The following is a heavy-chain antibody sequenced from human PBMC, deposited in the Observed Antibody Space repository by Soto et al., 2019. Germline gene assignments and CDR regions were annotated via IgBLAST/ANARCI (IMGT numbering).Heavy chain of an antibody. CDR3: AREPRITIFGVVNRYMDV. CDR1: GGSISSYY. J-gene: IGHJ6*03. D-gene: IGHD3-3*01. CDR2: IYYSGST. V-gene: IGHV4-59*01. Sequence: SETLSLTCTVSGGSISSYYWSWIRQPPGKGLEWIGYIYYSGSTNYNPSLKSRVTISVDTSKNQFSLKLSSVTAADTAVYYCAREPRITIFGVVNRYMDVWGKGTTVTVSS.